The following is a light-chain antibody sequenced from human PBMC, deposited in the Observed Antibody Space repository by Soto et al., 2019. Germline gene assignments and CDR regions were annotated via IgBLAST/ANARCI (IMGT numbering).Light chain of an antibody. V-gene: IGKV3-15*01. CDR2: DTS. J-gene: IGKJ2*01. Sequence: EIVMTQSPATLSVSPGERATLSCRASQSVSINLAWYQQKLGKAPRLLIYDTSTRATGIPARFSGSGSGTEFTLTISSLQPDDFASYYCQQYNSYPRTFGQGTKVDI. CDR3: QQYNSYPRT. CDR1: QSVSIN.